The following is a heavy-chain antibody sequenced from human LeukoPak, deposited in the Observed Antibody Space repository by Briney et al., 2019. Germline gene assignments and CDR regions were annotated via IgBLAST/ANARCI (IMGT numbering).Heavy chain of an antibody. CDR1: GYTFTGYY. Sequence: ASAKVSCKASGYTFTGYYMHWVRQAPGQGLEWMGWINPNSGGTNYAQKFQGRVTMTRDTSISTAYMELSRLRSDDTAVYYCARAGYCSSTSCYDFDYWGQGTLVTVSS. D-gene: IGHD2-2*01. CDR2: INPNSGGT. CDR3: ARAGYCSSTSCYDFDY. V-gene: IGHV1-2*02. J-gene: IGHJ4*02.